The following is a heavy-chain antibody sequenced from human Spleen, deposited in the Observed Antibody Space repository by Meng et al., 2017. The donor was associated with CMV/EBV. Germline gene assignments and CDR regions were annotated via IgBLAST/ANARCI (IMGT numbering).Heavy chain of an antibody. D-gene: IGHD4-17*01. V-gene: IGHV3-23*03. CDR1: GFAFSTYA. J-gene: IGHJ4*02. CDR3: VKPYYGIKYFDY. CDR2: IYNGAGIT. Sequence: GESLKISCAASGFAFSTYAMSWVRQAPGKGLEWVSVIYNGAGITYNADSVKGRFTISRDNSKNTLHLQMNSLRAEDTAVYYCVKPYYGIKYFDYWGQGTLVTVSS.